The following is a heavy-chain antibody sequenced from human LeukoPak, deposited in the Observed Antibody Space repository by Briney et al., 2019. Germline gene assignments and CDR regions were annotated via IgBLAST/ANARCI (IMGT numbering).Heavy chain of an antibody. Sequence: PSETLSLTCTVSNGSISSSAYYWGWVRQSPGKGLQWIGSVYFSGITYYNESLKSRLTISVDKSNNQFSLKVRSVTAADTAVYYCARSSYGRISGWFDPWGQGTLVTVSS. D-gene: IGHD4-23*01. CDR3: ARSSYGRISGWFDP. CDR2: VYFSGIT. V-gene: IGHV4-39*07. CDR1: NGSISSSAYY. J-gene: IGHJ5*02.